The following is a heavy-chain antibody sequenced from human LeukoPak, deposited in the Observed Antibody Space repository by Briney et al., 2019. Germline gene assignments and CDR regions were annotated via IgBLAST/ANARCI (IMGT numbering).Heavy chain of an antibody. J-gene: IGHJ4*02. CDR1: GYTFTGYY. V-gene: IGHV1-2*06. CDR2: INPNSGGT. CDR3: ARDVGYCSSTSCREAGAFDY. D-gene: IGHD2-2*01. Sequence: GASVKVSCKASGYTFTGYYMHWVRQAPGQGLEWMGQINPNSGGTNYAQKFQGRVTMTRDTSISTAYMELSRLRSDDTAVYYCARDVGYCSSTSCREAGAFDYWGQGTLVTVSS.